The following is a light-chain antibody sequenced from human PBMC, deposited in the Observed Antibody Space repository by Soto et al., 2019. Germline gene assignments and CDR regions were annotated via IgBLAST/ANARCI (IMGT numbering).Light chain of an antibody. J-gene: IGKJ1*01. CDR3: QQYNNWPPGT. Sequence: EIVMTQSPATLSVSPGERATLSCRASQTDSSNLAWYQQKPGQAPRLLIYGASTRATGIPARFSGSGSGTDFTLTISSLQSEDFAVYYCQQYNNWPPGTFGQGTKVDIK. CDR2: GAS. V-gene: IGKV3-15*01. CDR1: QTDSSN.